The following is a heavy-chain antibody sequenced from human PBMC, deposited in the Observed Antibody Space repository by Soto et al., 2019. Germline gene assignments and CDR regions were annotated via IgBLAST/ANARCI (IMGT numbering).Heavy chain of an antibody. CDR1: GYTFLNYD. V-gene: IGHV1-18*01. J-gene: IGHJ6*02. CDR3: GGKDYIGNFGLDV. CDR2: ISISKGKT. Sequence: QVQLVQSGAEVKRPGASVKVSCKASGYTFLNYDVAWVRRAPGQGLEWLGWISISKGKTYYEQRLQGRVTMNTDTATTTAYMKVTSLRGADAAVYFCGGKDYIGNFGLDVWGQGTTVTVSS. D-gene: IGHD4-4*01.